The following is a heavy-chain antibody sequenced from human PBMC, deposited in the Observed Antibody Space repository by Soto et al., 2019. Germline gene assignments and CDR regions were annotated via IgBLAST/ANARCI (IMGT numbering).Heavy chain of an antibody. CDR1: GFTFSNAW. V-gene: IGHV3-15*07. D-gene: IGHD1-26*01. CDR2: IKGKTDGGTT. J-gene: IGHJ6*02. CDR3: TTDYGSGSYFYYYYYGMDV. Sequence: GGSLRLSCAASGFTFSNAWINWVRQAPGKGLEGVGRIKGKTDGGTTDYAAPVKGRFTISRDDSKNTLYLQMNSLKTEDTAVYYCTTDYGSGSYFYYYYYGMDVWGQGTTVTVSS.